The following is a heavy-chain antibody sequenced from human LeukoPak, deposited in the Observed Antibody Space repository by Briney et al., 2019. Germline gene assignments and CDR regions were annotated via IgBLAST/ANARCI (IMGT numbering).Heavy chain of an antibody. CDR3: AKHSGGSSYSSADY. J-gene: IGHJ4*02. D-gene: IGHD2-15*01. V-gene: IGHV3-23*01. Sequence: GGSLRLSCAASGFMFSSYAMSWVRQAPGKGLEWVSSISGSGVNIYYADSVKGRFTISRDNSKSTVWLQMNSLRAEDTAVYYCAKHSGGSSYSSADYWGQGTLVTVSS. CDR1: GFMFSSYA. CDR2: ISGSGVNI.